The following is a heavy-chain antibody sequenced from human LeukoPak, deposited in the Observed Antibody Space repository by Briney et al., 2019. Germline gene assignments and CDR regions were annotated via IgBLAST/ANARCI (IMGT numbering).Heavy chain of an antibody. J-gene: IGHJ4*02. Sequence: PGGSLRLSCAASGFSFSSHAMSWVRQAPGRGLEWVSGISVSGSSTYYADSVKGRFTISRDNSKNTLFLQMNSLRAEDMAVYYCAKGVIVVVTAASDYWGQGTLVTVSS. CDR3: AKGVIVVVTAASDY. D-gene: IGHD2-21*02. CDR1: GFSFSSHA. CDR2: ISVSGSST. V-gene: IGHV3-23*01.